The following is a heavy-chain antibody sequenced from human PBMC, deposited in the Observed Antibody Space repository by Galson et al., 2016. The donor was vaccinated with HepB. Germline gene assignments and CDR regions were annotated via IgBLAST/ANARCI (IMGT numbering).Heavy chain of an antibody. D-gene: IGHD3-10*01. J-gene: IGHJ4*02. Sequence: SLRLSCAGSGFTFSNYGMSWVRQAPGKGLEWVSVISADSGAIYYEDSVKGRFSISRDNSMSTLFLQMNSLRAEDTAIYYCVIMIRGSTVGPFDYWGQGTLVTISS. V-gene: IGHV3-23*01. CDR3: VIMIRGSTVGPFDY. CDR1: GFTFSNYG. CDR2: ISADSGAI.